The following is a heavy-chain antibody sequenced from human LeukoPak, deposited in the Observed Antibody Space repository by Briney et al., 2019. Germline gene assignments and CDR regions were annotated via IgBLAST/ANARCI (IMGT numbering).Heavy chain of an antibody. CDR2: IRSKANSYAT. J-gene: IGHJ6*03. V-gene: IGHV3-73*01. CDR1: GFTFSGSA. CDR3: ANLVRRGGYCSSTSCLDYYYYMDV. Sequence: GGSLRLSCAASGFTFSGSAMHWVRQASGKGLEWVGRIRSKANSYATAYAASVKGRFTISREDSKNTPYLQMNSLKTEDTAVYHCANLVRRGGYCSSTSCLDYYYYMDVWGKGTTVTVSS. D-gene: IGHD2-2*01.